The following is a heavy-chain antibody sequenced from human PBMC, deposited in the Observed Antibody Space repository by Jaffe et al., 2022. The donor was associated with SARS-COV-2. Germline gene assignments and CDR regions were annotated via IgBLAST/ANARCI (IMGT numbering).Heavy chain of an antibody. CDR1: RDYVSSGSFY. V-gene: IGHV4-61*01. D-gene: IGHD6-19*01. CDR2: VYYTGNT. J-gene: IGHJ4*02. Sequence: VQLQETGPGLVKPSETLSLTCTVSRDYVSSGSFYWSWIRQSPGKGLEWIGYVYYTGNTDYNTSLKSRVTMSVDMSKNQFSLQLRSVTAADTAVYYCAGGPGAVLYFHSWGQGIRVTVSS. CDR3: AGGPGAVLYFHS.